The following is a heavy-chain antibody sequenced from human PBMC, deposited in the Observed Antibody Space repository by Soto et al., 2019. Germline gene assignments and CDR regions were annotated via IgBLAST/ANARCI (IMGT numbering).Heavy chain of an antibody. Sequence: GGSLRLSCAASGFTFSDYYMSWIRQAPGKGLEWVSYISSSSSYTNYADSVKGRFTISRDNAKNSLYLQMNSLRAEDTAVYYCARDKYCSSTSCYDIGSSDYYYGMDVWGQGTTVTVSS. J-gene: IGHJ6*02. CDR3: ARDKYCSSTSCYDIGSSDYYYGMDV. CDR2: ISSSSSYT. CDR1: GFTFSDYY. V-gene: IGHV3-11*06. D-gene: IGHD2-2*01.